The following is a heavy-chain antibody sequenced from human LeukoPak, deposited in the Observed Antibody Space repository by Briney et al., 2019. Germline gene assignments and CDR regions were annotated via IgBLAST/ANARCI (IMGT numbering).Heavy chain of an antibody. CDR3: ARVGGLGAFDI. Sequence: PGGSLRLSCAASGFTFSSYAMHWVRQAPGKGLEWVAVISYDGSSKYYADSVKGRFTISRDNSKNTLYLQMNSLRAEDTAVYYCARVGGLGAFDIWGQGTMVTVSS. D-gene: IGHD3-16*01. V-gene: IGHV3-30*04. J-gene: IGHJ3*02. CDR2: ISYDGSSK. CDR1: GFTFSSYA.